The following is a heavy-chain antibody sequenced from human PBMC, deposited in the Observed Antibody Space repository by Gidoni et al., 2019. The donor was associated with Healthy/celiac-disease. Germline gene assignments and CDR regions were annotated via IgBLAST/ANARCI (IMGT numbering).Heavy chain of an antibody. D-gene: IGHD2-2*01. V-gene: IGHV3-21*01. CDR3: ARDPIVVVPAAMSNWFDP. CDR2: ISSSRSYI. CDR1: GFTFSSYS. Sequence: EVQLVESGGGLVKPGGSLRRSCAASGFTFSSYSMNWVRQAPGKGLGWVRSISSSRSYIYYADSVKGRFTISRDNAKNSLYLQMNSLRAEDTAVYYCARDPIVVVPAAMSNWFDPWGQGTLVTVSS. J-gene: IGHJ5*02.